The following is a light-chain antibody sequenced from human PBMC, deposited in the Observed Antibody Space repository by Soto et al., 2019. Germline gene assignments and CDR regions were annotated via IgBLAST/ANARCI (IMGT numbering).Light chain of an antibody. V-gene: IGKV3-20*01. CDR3: QQYNDWPTYT. J-gene: IGKJ2*01. Sequence: EIVLTQSPGTLSLSPGERATLSCRASQSVSSSYLAWYQQKPGQAPRLLIYGASSRATGIPDRFSGSGSGTDFTLTISRLEPEDFAIYYCQQYNDWPTYTFGQGTKVDIK. CDR2: GAS. CDR1: QSVSSSY.